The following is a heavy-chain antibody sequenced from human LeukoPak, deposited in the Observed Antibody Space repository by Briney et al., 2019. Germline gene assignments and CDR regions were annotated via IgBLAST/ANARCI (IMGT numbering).Heavy chain of an antibody. J-gene: IGHJ4*02. V-gene: IGHV3-23*01. CDR1: GFTFNSFA. CDR2: ISGSGYST. D-gene: IGHD6-13*01. CDR3: ARRIPAAGTGGVDY. Sequence: GGSLRLSCAASGFTFNSFAMTWVRQAPGKGLEWVSSISGSGYSTYYADSVKGRFAISRDNSRNTLHLQMTSLRAEDTAVYYCARRIPAAGTGGVDYWGQGTLVTVSS.